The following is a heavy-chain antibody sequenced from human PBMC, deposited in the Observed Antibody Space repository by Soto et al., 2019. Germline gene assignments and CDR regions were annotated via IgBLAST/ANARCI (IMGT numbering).Heavy chain of an antibody. Sequence: QVQLQESGPGLVKPSQTLSLTCNVSGGSISSGGYYWSWIRQHPGKGLEWIGYIYYSGSTYYNPCLTSRVTISVDTSKNQFCLKLSCVTGADTAVYYCARTLERYDFWSGYYFDYWGQGTLVTVSS. D-gene: IGHD3-3*01. J-gene: IGHJ4*02. CDR1: GGSISSGGYY. CDR3: ARTLERYDFWSGYYFDY. V-gene: IGHV4-31*03. CDR2: IYYSGST.